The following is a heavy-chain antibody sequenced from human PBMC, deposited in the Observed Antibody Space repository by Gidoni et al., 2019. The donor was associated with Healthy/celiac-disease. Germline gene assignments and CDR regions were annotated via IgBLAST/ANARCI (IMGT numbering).Heavy chain of an antibody. D-gene: IGHD1-26*01. J-gene: IGHJ5*02. CDR3: ARILGRWELLPSWRRGWFDP. Sequence: QVQLQQWGAGLLKPSETLSLTGAVDGGSFSGYYWSWIRQPPGKGLEWIGEINHSGSTNYNPSLKSRVTISVDTSKNQFSLKLSSVTAADPAVYYCARILGRWELLPSWRRGWFDPWGQGTLVTVSS. V-gene: IGHV4-34*01. CDR1: GGSFSGYY. CDR2: INHSGST.